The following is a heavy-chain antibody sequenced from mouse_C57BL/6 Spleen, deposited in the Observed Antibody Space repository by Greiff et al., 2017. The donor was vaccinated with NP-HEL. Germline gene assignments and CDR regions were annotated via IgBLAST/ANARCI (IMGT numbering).Heavy chain of an antibody. V-gene: IGHV1-19*01. CDR2: INPYNGGT. J-gene: IGHJ2*01. D-gene: IGHD1-1*01. CDR1: GYTFTDYY. CDR3: ARREPVVATSFDY. Sequence: EVQLQQSGPVLVKPGASVKMSCKASGYTFTDYYMNWVKQSHGKSLEWIGVINPYNGGTSYNQKFKGKATLTVDESSSTAYMELNSLTSEDSAVYYCARREPVVATSFDYWGQGTTLTVSS.